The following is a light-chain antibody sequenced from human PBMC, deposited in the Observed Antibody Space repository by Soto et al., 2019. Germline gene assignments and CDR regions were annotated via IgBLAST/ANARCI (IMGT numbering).Light chain of an antibody. Sequence: AIRMTQSPSSLSASTGDRVTITCRASQGISSYLAWYQQKPGEAPKLLIYAASTLQSGVPSRFSGSGPGTDFTLTISCLQSEDFATYYCQQYYSYPRRAFGQGTKVDIK. CDR2: AAS. CDR3: QQYYSYPRRA. J-gene: IGKJ1*01. V-gene: IGKV1-8*01. CDR1: QGISSY.